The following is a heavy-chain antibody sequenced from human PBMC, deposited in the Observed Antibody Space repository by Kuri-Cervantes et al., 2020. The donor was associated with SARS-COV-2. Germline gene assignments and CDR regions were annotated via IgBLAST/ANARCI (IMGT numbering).Heavy chain of an antibody. CDR3: ARDGTGFSSTSKYYYYYGMDV. Sequence: GGSLRLSCAASGFTFSSYAMHWVRQAPGKGLEWVAVISYDGSNKYYADSVKGRFTISRDNSKNTLYLQMNSLRAEDTAVYYCARDGTGFSSTSKYYYYYGMDVWGQGTTVTVSS. J-gene: IGHJ6*02. CDR1: GFTFSSYA. CDR2: ISYDGSNK. D-gene: IGHD2-2*01. V-gene: IGHV3-30-3*01.